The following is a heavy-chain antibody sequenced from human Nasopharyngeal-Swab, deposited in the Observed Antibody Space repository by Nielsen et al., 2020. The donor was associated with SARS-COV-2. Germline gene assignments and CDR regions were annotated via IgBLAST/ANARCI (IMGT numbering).Heavy chain of an antibody. CDR2: VPSDGSKG. CDR1: GFTVKTYW. D-gene: IGHD2-2*01. CDR3: VREGGTSGRAGYFDY. Sequence: GESLKISCAASGFTVKTYWMNWIRQAPGKGLEWVAVVPSDGSKGQYADSVEGRFTFYRDNSRNMVHLQMNSLRDEDTAVYYCVREGGTSGRAGYFDYWGRGTLVTVSS. V-gene: IGHV3-30-3*01. J-gene: IGHJ4*02.